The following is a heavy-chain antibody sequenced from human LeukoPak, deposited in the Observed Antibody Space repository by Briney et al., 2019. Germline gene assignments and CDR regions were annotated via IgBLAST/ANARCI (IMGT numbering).Heavy chain of an antibody. Sequence: GGSLRLSCAASGFTFSSYAMHWVRQAPGKGLEWVAVISYDGSNKYYADSVKGRFTISRDNSKNTLYLQMNSLRAEDTAVYYCARDPGGYSYGSPKYYFDYWGQGTLVTVSS. J-gene: IGHJ4*02. CDR1: GFTFSSYA. CDR3: ARDPGGYSYGSPKYYFDY. D-gene: IGHD5-18*01. V-gene: IGHV3-30-3*01. CDR2: ISYDGSNK.